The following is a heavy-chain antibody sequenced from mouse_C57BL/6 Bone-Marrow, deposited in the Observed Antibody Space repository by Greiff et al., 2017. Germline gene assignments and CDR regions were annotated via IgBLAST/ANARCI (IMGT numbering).Heavy chain of an antibody. CDR2: IFPGSGST. J-gene: IGHJ1*03. CDR1: GYTFTDYY. CDR3: ARLWYFDV. Sequence: VQLQQSGPELVKPGASVKISCKASGYTFTDYYINWVKQRPGQGLEWIGWIFPGSGSTYYNEKFKGKATLTVDKSSSTAYVLLSSLTSEDSAVYCGARLWYFDVWGTGTTVTVSA. V-gene: IGHV1-75*01.